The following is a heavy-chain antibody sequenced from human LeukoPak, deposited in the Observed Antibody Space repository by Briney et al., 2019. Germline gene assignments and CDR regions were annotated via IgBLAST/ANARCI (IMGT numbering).Heavy chain of an antibody. J-gene: IGHJ5*02. V-gene: IGHV4-34*01. CDR3: ARHALYGSGSYYLRKSWFDP. CDR2: INHSGST. Sequence: PSETLSLTCAVYGGSFSGYYWSWIRQPPGKGLEWIGEINHSGSTNYNPSLKSRVTISVDTSKNQFSLKLSSVTAADTAVYYCARHALYGSGSYYLRKSWFDPWGQGTLVTVSS. D-gene: IGHD3-10*01. CDR1: GGSFSGYY.